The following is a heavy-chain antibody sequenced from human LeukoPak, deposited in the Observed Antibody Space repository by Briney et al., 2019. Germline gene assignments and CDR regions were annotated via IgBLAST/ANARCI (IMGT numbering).Heavy chain of an antibody. CDR3: ARSLLGRLFDY. CDR2: IYYSGST. D-gene: IGHD2-8*02. J-gene: IGHJ4*02. CDR1: GGSINRYY. V-gene: IGHV4-59*08. Sequence: PSETLSLTCTVSGGSINRYYWSCIPHPPGKGLEWSGYIYYSGSTNYNPSLKSRVTISLDTSKIQFYLKLNSVTAADTAVYYCARSLLGRLFDYWGQGTLVTASS.